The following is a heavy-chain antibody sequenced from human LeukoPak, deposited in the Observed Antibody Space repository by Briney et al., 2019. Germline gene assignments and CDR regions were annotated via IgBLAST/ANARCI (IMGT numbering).Heavy chain of an antibody. CDR1: GYTFTSYD. V-gene: IGHV1-8*01. J-gene: IGHJ4*02. Sequence: ASVKVSCKASGYTFTSYDINWVRQATGQGLEWMGWMNPNSDNTGYAQKFQGRVTMTRNTSISTAYMELSSLRSEDTAVYYCARISSIVAATRHVVRGLDYWGQGTLVTVSS. CDR3: ARISSIVAATRHVVRGLDY. D-gene: IGHD2-15*01. CDR2: MNPNSDNT.